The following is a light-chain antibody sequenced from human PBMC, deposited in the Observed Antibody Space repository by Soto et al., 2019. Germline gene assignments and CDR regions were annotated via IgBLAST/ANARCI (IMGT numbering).Light chain of an antibody. CDR3: QHYDTSPAWT. V-gene: IGKV3-20*01. Sequence: EIVLTQSPGTLSLSPGERATLSCRTVQTLSSSFLAWYQQTPGQAPRLLIFGTSTRATGIPDRFSGSGSGTDFTLSISRLEPEDFAVYYCQHYDTSPAWTFGRGTKVDI. CDR2: GTS. J-gene: IGKJ1*01. CDR1: QTLSSSF.